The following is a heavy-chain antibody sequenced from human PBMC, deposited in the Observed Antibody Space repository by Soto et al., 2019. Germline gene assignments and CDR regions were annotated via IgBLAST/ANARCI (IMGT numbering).Heavy chain of an antibody. CDR1: GYTFTSYD. V-gene: IGHV1-8*01. CDR2: MNPNSGNT. Sequence: ASVRVSCKASGYTFTSYDINWVRQATGQGLEWMGWMNPNSGNTGYAQKFQGRVTMTRNTPISTAYMELSSLRSEDTAVYYCARRQAVRGVIRFDPWGQGTLVTVSS. D-gene: IGHD3-10*01. J-gene: IGHJ5*02. CDR3: ARRQAVRGVIRFDP.